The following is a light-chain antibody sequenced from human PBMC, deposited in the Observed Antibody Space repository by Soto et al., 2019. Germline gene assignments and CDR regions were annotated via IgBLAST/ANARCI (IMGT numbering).Light chain of an antibody. Sequence: QSVLTQPPSVSGAPGQRVTISCIESSSNIGAGYDVHWYQQLPGTAPKLLIYGNSNRPSGVPDRFSGSKSGTSASLAITGLQAKDEADYHCQSSDSSLSGWVFGGGTKLTVL. CDR1: SSNIGAGYD. CDR3: QSSDSSLSGWV. CDR2: GNS. J-gene: IGLJ3*02. V-gene: IGLV1-40*01.